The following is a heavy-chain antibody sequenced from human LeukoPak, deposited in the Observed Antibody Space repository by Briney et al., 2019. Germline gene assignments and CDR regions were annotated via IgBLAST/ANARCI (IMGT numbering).Heavy chain of an antibody. J-gene: IGHJ5*02. D-gene: IGHD3-3*01. Sequence: NPSETLSLTCAVYGGSFSGYYWSWIRQPPGKGLEWIGEINHSGSTNYNPSLKSRVTISVDTSKNQFSLKLSSVTAADTAVYYCARGSLITIFGVVILGNNWFDPWGQGTLVTVSS. CDR1: GGSFSGYY. CDR3: ARGSLITIFGVVILGNNWFDP. V-gene: IGHV4-34*01. CDR2: INHSGST.